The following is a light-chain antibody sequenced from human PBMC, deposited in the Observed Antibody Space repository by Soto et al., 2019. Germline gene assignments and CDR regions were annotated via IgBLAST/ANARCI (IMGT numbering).Light chain of an antibody. CDR2: GVS. CDR1: QRLSASD. J-gene: IGKJ5*01. Sequence: ENILMPSPGNLFFSSGARATPSCRAIQRLSASDIAWYQQKPGQAPKFLIYGVSSRATGIPDRFSGSGSGTDFTLTISRLEPEDFAVYHCQQYGSSPLITFGQGTRLEIK. V-gene: IGKV3-20*01. CDR3: QQYGSSPLIT.